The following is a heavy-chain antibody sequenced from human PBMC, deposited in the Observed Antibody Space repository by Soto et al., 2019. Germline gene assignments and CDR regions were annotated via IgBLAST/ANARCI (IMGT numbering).Heavy chain of an antibody. D-gene: IGHD5-18*01. CDR2: IYPADSNT. J-gene: IGHJ6*03. CDR1: GYSFTAYW. CDR3: VKGGDSSGGYYRYMDV. Sequence: PGESLKISCRGSGYSFTAYWIGWVRQRPGKGLEWVGSIYPADSNTRYSPSFQGRVTISADKSTTTAYLQWSGLKASDTAMYYFVKGGDSSGGYYRYMDVWGKGTTVTGSS. V-gene: IGHV5-51*01.